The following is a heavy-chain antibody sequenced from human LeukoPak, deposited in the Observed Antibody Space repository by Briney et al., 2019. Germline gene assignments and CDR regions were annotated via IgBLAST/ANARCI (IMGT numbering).Heavy chain of an antibody. J-gene: IGHJ4*02. Sequence: PSETLSLTCTVPGGSISSYYWSWVRQPAGKGLEWIGRIYTSGSTNYNPSLKSRVTISVDTSKNQFSLKLSSVTAADTAVYYCARHGFWSGYNYVLDYWGQGTLVTVSS. CDR2: IYTSGST. D-gene: IGHD3-3*01. CDR3: ARHGFWSGYNYVLDY. V-gene: IGHV4-4*07. CDR1: GGSISSYY.